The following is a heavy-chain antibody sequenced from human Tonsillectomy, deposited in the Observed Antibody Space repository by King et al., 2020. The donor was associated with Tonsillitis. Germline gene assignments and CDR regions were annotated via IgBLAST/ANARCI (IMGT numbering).Heavy chain of an antibody. Sequence: VQLVESGAEVKKPGASVKVSCKASGYTFTSYYMHWVRQAPGQGLEWMGIINPSGGSTSYAQKFQGRVTMTRDTSTSTVYMELSSLGSEDTAVYYCARGPRFCSSTSCYAHYGMDVWGQGTTVTVSS. CDR1: GYTFTSYY. CDR3: ARGPRFCSSTSCYAHYGMDV. V-gene: IGHV1-46*03. D-gene: IGHD2-2*01. CDR2: INPSGGST. J-gene: IGHJ6*02.